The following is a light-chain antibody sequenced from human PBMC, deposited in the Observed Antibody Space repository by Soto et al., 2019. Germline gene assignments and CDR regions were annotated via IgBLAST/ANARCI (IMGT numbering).Light chain of an antibody. J-gene: IGLJ2*01. CDR3: GTWDDSLSAGV. V-gene: IGLV1-51*01. CDR1: SSNIGNNY. Sequence: QSVLTQAPSVSAAPGQKVTISCSGSSSNIGNNYVSWYQQLPGTAPKVLIYDNNKRPSGIPDRFSGSKSGTSATPGITGLQTGDEADYYCGTWDDSLSAGVFGGGTKLTVL. CDR2: DNN.